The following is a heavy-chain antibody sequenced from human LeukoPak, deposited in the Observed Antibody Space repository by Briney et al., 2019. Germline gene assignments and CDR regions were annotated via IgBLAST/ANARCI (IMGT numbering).Heavy chain of an antibody. D-gene: IGHD1/OR15-1a*01. J-gene: IGHJ4*02. CDR1: GYTFTSYD. V-gene: IGHV1-69*13. CDR2: IIPIFGTA. CDR3: ARGTSISEAPFDY. Sequence: SVKVSCKASGYTFTSYDINWVRQAPGQGLEWMGGIIPIFGTANYAQKFQGRVTITADESTSTAYMELSSLRSEDTAVYYCARGTSISEAPFDYWGQGTLVTVSS.